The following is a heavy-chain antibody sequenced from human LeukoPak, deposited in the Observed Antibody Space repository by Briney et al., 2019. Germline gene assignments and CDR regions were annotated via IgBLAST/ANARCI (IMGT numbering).Heavy chain of an antibody. CDR2: MNPKSGNT. D-gene: IGHD3-16*01. J-gene: IGHJ4*02. CDR3: ARTAGDFDY. CDR1: GYTFTTYD. V-gene: IGHV1-8*01. Sequence: ASVKVSCKASGYTFTTYDINWGRQATAQGLEWMGWMNPKSGNTGYAQKFQGRVTMTRDTSISTAYMELSSLISDDTAMYYCARTAGDFDYWGQGTLVTVSS.